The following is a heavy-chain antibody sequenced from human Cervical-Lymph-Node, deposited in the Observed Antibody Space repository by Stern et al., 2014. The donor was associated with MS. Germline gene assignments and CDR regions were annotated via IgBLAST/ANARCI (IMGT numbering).Heavy chain of an antibody. CDR2: IDPKNGDT. Sequence: QVQLLQSGAEVKKPGASVMVSCKASGYTFTAKHMHWVRQAPGQGLEWMGRIDPKNGDTIYEKKFQDRVTMIRDTSITTAYMQLSRLTSDDTAVYYCAREDWKYDYWGQGTLVTVSP. CDR1: GYTFTAKH. D-gene: IGHD1-7*01. V-gene: IGHV1-2*02. CDR3: AREDWKYDY. J-gene: IGHJ4*02.